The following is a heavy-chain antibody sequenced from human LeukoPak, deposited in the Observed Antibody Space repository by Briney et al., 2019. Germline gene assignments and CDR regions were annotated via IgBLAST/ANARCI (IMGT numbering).Heavy chain of an antibody. V-gene: IGHV7-4-1*02. CDR3: AIHPSDSSGYFSY. D-gene: IGHD3-22*01. CDR2: IDTKTGNP. CDR1: GYTFSSCA. Sequence: ASVKVSCRASGYTFSSCAINWVRQAPGQGLEYMGWIDTKTGNPTYAQGFTGRFVFSLDTSVSTAYLQISSLKAEDTAVYYCAIHPSDSSGYFSYWGQGALVTVSS. J-gene: IGHJ4*02.